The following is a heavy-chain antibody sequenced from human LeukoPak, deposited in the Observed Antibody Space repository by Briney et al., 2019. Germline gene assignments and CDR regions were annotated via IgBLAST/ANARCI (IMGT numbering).Heavy chain of an antibody. CDR1: GFTFSSYT. CDR2: ITSSSIYI. V-gene: IGHV3-21*01. D-gene: IGHD1-26*01. CDR3: ARDPVTHSGRYYYFDY. Sequence: GGSLRLSCTASGFTFSSYTMNWVRQAPGKRLEWVSSITSSSIYIYYADSVKGRFTISRDNAKNSLYLQMNSLRAEDTAVYYCARDPVTHSGRYYYFDYWGRGTLVTVSS. J-gene: IGHJ4*02.